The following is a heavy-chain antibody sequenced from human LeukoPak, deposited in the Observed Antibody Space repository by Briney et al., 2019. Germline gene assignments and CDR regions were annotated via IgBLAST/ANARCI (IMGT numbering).Heavy chain of an antibody. V-gene: IGHV3-15*01. CDR1: GSRFRDGA. CDR3: ASLQLLPY. J-gene: IGHJ4*02. Sequence: GGSLSLSRAEVGGSRFRDGAWTWVRQAPGKRLEWVGRIKSNSDGGTTNYAAHVRGRFTISRDDSKNTLSLLMNSQKTDETGVYFCASLQLLPYWGQGALVTVSS. D-gene: IGHD2-2*01. CDR2: IKSNSDGGTT.